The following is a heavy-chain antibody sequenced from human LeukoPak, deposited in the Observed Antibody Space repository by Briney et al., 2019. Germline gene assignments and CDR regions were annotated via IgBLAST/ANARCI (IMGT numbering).Heavy chain of an antibody. Sequence: GGSLRLSCAASGFTFSSYAMSWVRQAPGKGLEWVAVIWYDGSNKYYADSVKGRFTISRDNSKNTLYLQMNSLRAEDTAVYYCARTLLWFGELPLDYWGQGTLVTVSS. CDR3: ARTLLWFGELPLDY. CDR1: GFTFSSYA. D-gene: IGHD3-10*01. V-gene: IGHV3-33*08. J-gene: IGHJ4*02. CDR2: IWYDGSNK.